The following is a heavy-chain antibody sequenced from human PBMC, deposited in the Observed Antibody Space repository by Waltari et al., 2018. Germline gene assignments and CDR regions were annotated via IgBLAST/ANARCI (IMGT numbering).Heavy chain of an antibody. CDR3: ARSFVTTTGFDV. Sequence: AHLVESGGGLVLPGGSLRLSCAASGFTVRSNYMAWVRQAQGKGLEWVSILQNDGTAQYADSVKGRFTISRHNSNNTLYLQMNSLTTEDSAVYYCARSFVTTTGFDVWGQGTTVTVSS. V-gene: IGHV3-53*04. D-gene: IGHD3-9*01. CDR1: GFTVRSNY. CDR2: LQNDGTA. J-gene: IGHJ6*02.